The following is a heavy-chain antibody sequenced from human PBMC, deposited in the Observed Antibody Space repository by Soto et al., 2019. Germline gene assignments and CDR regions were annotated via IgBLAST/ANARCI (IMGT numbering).Heavy chain of an antibody. D-gene: IGHD4-4*01. CDR2: ISYDGSNK. CDR1: GFTFSSYA. Sequence: QVQLVESGGGVVQPGRSLRLSCAASGFTFSSYAMHWVRQAPGKGLEWVAVISYDGSNKYYADSVKGRFTISRDNSKNTLYLQMNSLRAEDTAVYYCAREATVSFDYWGQGTLVTVS. V-gene: IGHV3-30-3*01. J-gene: IGHJ4*02. CDR3: AREATVSFDY.